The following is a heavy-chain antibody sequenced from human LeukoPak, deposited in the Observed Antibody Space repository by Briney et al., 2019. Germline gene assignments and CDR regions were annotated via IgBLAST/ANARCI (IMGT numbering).Heavy chain of an antibody. Sequence: SVKVSCKASGYTFTSYAMNWVRQAPGQGLEWMGRIIPILGIANYAQKFQGRVTITADKSTSTAYMELSSLRSEDTAVYYCARVYGDHSYFDYWGQGTLVTVSS. J-gene: IGHJ4*02. V-gene: IGHV1-69*04. CDR1: GYTFTSYA. CDR2: IIPILGIA. CDR3: ARVYGDHSYFDY. D-gene: IGHD4-17*01.